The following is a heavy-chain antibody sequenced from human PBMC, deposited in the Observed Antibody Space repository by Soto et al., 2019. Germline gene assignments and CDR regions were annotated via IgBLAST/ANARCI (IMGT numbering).Heavy chain of an antibody. CDR3: AKDSFDY. J-gene: IGHJ4*02. Sequence: GGSLRRSCAASGFTFSSYGMHWVRQAPGKGLEWVAVISYDGSNKYYADSVKGRFTISRDNSKNTLYLQMNSLRAEDTAVYYCAKDSFDYWGQGTLVTSPQ. CDR1: GFTFSSYG. CDR2: ISYDGSNK. V-gene: IGHV3-30*18.